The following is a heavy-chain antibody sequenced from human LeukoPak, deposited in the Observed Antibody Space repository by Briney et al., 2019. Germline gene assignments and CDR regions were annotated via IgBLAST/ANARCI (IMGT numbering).Heavy chain of an antibody. CDR3: ASHPYSSSALFDY. D-gene: IGHD6-6*01. J-gene: IGHJ4*02. CDR1: GFTFSSYA. Sequence: GGSLRLSCTASGFTFSSYAMSWVRQAPGKGLEWVSAISGSGGSTYYADSVKGRFTISRDNSKNTLYLQMNSLRAEDTAVYYCASHPYSSSALFDYWGQGTLVTVSS. CDR2: ISGSGGST. V-gene: IGHV3-23*01.